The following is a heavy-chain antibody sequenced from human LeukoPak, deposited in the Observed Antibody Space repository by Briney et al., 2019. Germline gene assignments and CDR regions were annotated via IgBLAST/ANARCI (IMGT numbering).Heavy chain of an antibody. CDR1: GGSFSGYY. V-gene: IGHV4-34*01. D-gene: IGHD3-10*01. Sequence: SETLSLTCAVYGGSFSGYYWSWIRQPPGKGLEWIGEINHSGSTNYNPSLKSRVTISVDTSKNQFSLKLSSVTAAGTAVYYCASQRYGSGRDYWGQGTLVTVSS. CDR3: ASQRYGSGRDY. J-gene: IGHJ4*02. CDR2: INHSGST.